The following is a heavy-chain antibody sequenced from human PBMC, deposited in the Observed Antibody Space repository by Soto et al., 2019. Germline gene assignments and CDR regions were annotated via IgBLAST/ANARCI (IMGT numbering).Heavy chain of an antibody. CDR3: SAPTVTTLDYFYGADV. J-gene: IGHJ6*02. D-gene: IGHD4-17*01. CDR1: GFTSSRSA. CDR2: VVVGSGYT. V-gene: IGHV1-58*01. Sequence: GASVKVSCKSFGFTSSRSAVLWVRQARGQRLEWIGWVVVGSGYTNYAQRFQERVTITTDMTTSTVYMELSSLRVDDTGVYYCSAPTVTTLDYFYGADVWGQGTSVTVSS.